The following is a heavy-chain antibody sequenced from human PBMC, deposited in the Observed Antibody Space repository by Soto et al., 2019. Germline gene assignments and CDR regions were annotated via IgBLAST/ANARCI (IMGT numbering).Heavy chain of an antibody. V-gene: IGHV4-30-2*01. CDR3: ARDLGGGNRDY. CDR1: GGSISSGGYS. Sequence: QLQLQESGSGLVKPSQTLSLTCAVSGGSISSGGYSWSWIRQPPGKGLEWIGYIYHSGSTYYNPSLKSGVTISVDRSKNQFSLKLSYVTAADTAVYYCARDLGGGNRDYWGQGTLVTVSS. CDR2: IYHSGST. J-gene: IGHJ4*02. D-gene: IGHD2-15*01.